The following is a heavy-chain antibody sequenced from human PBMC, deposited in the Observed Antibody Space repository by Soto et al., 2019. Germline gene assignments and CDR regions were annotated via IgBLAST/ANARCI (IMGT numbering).Heavy chain of an antibody. CDR2: VTGDGVTT. V-gene: IGHV3-23*01. Sequence: GGSLRLSCAASGLTFSNYAMSWVRQAPGKGLEWVSTVTGDGVTTSYADSVKGRFTISRDDSKNTLYLQMSGLRADDTAVYYCAKRLSYYFDSWGHGTLVTVSS. CDR3: AKRLSYYFDS. J-gene: IGHJ4*01. D-gene: IGHD3-16*02. CDR1: GLTFSNYA.